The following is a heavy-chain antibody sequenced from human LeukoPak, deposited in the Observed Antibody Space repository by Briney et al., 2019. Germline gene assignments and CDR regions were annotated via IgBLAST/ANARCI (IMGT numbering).Heavy chain of an antibody. J-gene: IGHJ4*02. D-gene: IGHD4/OR15-4a*01. Sequence: PGGSLRLSCSASEFTLSNYAMHWVRQAPGKALEYVSAISSNGGSTYYADSVKARFTISRDNSKNTLYLQMNSLRAEDTAVYYCVKGLTIGSTFDYWGQGTLVTVSS. CDR1: EFTLSNYA. CDR2: ISSNGGST. V-gene: IGHV3-64D*06. CDR3: VKGLTIGSTFDY.